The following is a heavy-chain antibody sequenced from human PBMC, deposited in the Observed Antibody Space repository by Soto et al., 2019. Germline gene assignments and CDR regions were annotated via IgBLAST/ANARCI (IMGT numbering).Heavy chain of an antibody. CDR2: INHSGST. CDR1: GGSFSGYY. J-gene: IGHJ3*02. D-gene: IGHD2-21*01. Sequence: SETLSLTCAVYGGSFSGYYWSWIRQPPGKGLEWIGEINHSGSTNYNPSLKSRVTISVDTSKNQFSLKLSSVTAADTAVYYCARDLGSSGWEARAYCGGDCYGPLAFDIWGQGTMVTVSS. CDR3: ARDLGSSGWEARAYCGGDCYGPLAFDI. V-gene: IGHV4-34*01.